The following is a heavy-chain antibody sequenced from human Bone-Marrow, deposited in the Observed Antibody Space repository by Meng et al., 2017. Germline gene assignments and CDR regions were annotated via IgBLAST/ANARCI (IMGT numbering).Heavy chain of an antibody. CDR2: ISWNSSSI. D-gene: IGHD4-17*01. CDR3: AKALDYAFDD. J-gene: IGHJ4*01. V-gene: IGHV3-9*01. CDR1: GFTFDDYA. Sequence: SLKISCAASGFTFDDYAMHWVRQAPGKGLEWVSGISWNSSSIGYAASVKGRITISRDNAKNSLYLQMNSLRAEDTALYYCAKALDYAFDDWGQGTLVTVSS.